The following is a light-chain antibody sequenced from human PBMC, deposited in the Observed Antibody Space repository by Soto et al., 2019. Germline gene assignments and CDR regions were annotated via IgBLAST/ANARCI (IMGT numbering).Light chain of an antibody. CDR2: AAS. CDR1: HNINTY. J-gene: IGKJ1*01. CDR3: QQYNIYWT. V-gene: IGKV1-39*01. Sequence: DIQMTQSPSSLSASVGDRVPITCRASHNINTYLNWYQQRPGKAPRLLIYAASSVQGGVPSRFSGSGSGTDFTLTISSLQPEDFATYCCQQYNIYWTFGQGTKVDIK.